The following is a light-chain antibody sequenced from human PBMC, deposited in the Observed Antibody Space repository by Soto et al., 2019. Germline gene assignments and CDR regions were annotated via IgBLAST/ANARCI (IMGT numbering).Light chain of an antibody. CDR3: HQYNNWWT. J-gene: IGKJ1*01. V-gene: IGKV3-15*01. CDR1: QTVSTS. Sequence: IVMTQSPATLSVSPGERATLSCRASQTVSTSLAWYQQKPGRAPSLLIYGASTRASGVPARFSGSGSGTEFTLTIRSLQSEDSAVYYCHQYNNWWTFGQGTKLDIK. CDR2: GAS.